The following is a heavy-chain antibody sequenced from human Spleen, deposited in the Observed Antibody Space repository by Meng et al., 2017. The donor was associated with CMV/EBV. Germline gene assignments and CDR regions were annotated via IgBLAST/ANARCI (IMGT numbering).Heavy chain of an antibody. CDR2: INPNSGGT. D-gene: IGHD3-10*01. CDR3: ARRLWFGEKGAYYYGMDV. Sequence: ASVKVSCKASGYTFTGYYMHWVRQAPGQGLEWMGWINPNSGGTNYAQKLQGRVTMTRDTSISTAYMELSRLRSDDTAVYYCARRLWFGEKGAYYYGMDVWGQGTTVTVSS. J-gene: IGHJ6*02. CDR1: GYTFTGYY. V-gene: IGHV1-2*02.